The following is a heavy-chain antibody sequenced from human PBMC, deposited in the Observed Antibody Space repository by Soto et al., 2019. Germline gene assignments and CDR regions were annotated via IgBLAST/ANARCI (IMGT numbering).Heavy chain of an antibody. CDR1: GYSFTNSW. J-gene: IGHJ3*02. D-gene: IGHD2-2*01. CDR2: IYPGDSDT. Sequence: GESLKISCKDSGYSFTNSWIGWVRQMPGKGLEWMGIIYPGDSDTRYSPSFQGRVTISVDKSISTAYLQWSSLKASDTAMYYCARTSSSTIDDAFDIWGQGTMVTVSS. CDR3: ARTSSSTIDDAFDI. V-gene: IGHV5-51*01.